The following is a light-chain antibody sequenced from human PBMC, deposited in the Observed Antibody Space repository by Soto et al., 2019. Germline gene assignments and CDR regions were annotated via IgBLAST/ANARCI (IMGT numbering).Light chain of an antibody. J-gene: IGKJ1*01. V-gene: IGKV3-15*01. CDR1: ETVATN. Sequence: EVLMTQSPATLSLSTGERATLSCWASETVATNLAWYQQKPGQAPRLLISGASTRAAGISDRFRGSGSGTEFTLTISSLRSEDSAIYYCQQYFEWPPMTFGQGTKVDIK. CDR2: GAS. CDR3: QQYFEWPPMT.